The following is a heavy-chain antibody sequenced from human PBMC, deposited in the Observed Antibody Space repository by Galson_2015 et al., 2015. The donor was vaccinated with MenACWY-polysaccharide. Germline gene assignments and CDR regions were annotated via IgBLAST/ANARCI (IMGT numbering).Heavy chain of an antibody. D-gene: IGHD5-18*01. CDR1: GFTFSTYA. CDR3: ARQTARRYSAAMET. Sequence: SLRLSCAASGFTFSTYAMNWVRQAPGKGLEWVSTISSSGGNTYYTDSVKGRFTISRDNSKNTLYLQMNSLRAEDTAVYYCARQTARRYSAAMETWGQGTMVTVSS. CDR2: ISSSGGNT. J-gene: IGHJ3*01. V-gene: IGHV3-23*01.